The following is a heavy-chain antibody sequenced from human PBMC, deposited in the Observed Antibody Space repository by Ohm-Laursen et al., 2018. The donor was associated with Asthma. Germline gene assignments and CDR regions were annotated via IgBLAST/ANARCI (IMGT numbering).Heavy chain of an antibody. J-gene: IGHJ4*02. CDR1: GGSISSGGYS. CDR3: ARAYYYDSSGLDY. D-gene: IGHD3-22*01. CDR2: IYHSGST. Sequence: SQTLSLTCAVSGGSISSGGYSWSWIRQPPGKGLEWIGYIYHSGSTYYNPSLKSRVTISVDRSKNQFSLKLSSVTAADTAVYYCARAYYYDSSGLDYWGQGTLVTVSP. V-gene: IGHV4-30-2*01.